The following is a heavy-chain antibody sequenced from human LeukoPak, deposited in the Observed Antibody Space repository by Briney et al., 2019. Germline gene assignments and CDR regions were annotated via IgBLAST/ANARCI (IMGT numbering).Heavy chain of an antibody. V-gene: IGHV3-23*01. Sequence: GGSLRLSCAASGFTFSSYAMSWVRQAPGKGLEWVSAISGSGGSTYYADSVKGRFTISRGNSKNTLYLQMNSLRAEDTAVYYCATLSGSYPFDYWGQGTLVTVSS. CDR1: GFTFSSYA. D-gene: IGHD1-26*01. CDR2: ISGSGGST. J-gene: IGHJ4*02. CDR3: ATLSGSYPFDY.